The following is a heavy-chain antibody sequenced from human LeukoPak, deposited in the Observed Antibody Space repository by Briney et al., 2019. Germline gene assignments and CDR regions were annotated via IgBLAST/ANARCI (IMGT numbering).Heavy chain of an antibody. CDR1: GFTFSSYA. D-gene: IGHD2-2*01. CDR3: ARDSLICGSSTSCYPVFDY. J-gene: IGHJ4*02. Sequence: PGGSLRLSCAASGFTFSSYAMHWVRQAPGKGLEYVSAISSNGGSTYYANSVKGRFTISRDNSKNTLYLQMGSLRAEDMAVYYCARDSLICGSSTSCYPVFDYWGQGTLVTVSS. CDR2: ISSNGGST. V-gene: IGHV3-64*01.